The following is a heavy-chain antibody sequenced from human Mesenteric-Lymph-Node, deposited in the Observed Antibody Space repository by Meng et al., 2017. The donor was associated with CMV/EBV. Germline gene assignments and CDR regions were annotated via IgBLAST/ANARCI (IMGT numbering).Heavy chain of an antibody. Sequence: SETLSLTCTVSGGSVSNHNYYWSWIRQPPGKGLEWIGYVYYSGSTNYNPSLKSRVTMSVDTSKNQFSLKLTSVTAADTAVYYCAKGSPTVENDSWGQGTLVTVSS. V-gene: IGHV4-61*01. CDR2: VYYSGST. CDR1: GGSVSNHNYY. J-gene: IGHJ5*01. D-gene: IGHD5-24*01. CDR3: AKGSPTVENDS.